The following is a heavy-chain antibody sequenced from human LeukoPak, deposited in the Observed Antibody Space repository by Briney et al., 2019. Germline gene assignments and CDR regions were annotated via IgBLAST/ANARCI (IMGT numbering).Heavy chain of an antibody. CDR1: GGSISSGGYH. V-gene: IGHV4-31*03. CDR3: ARGYYDSSGYSYYFDY. D-gene: IGHD3-22*01. Sequence: SETLSLTCTVSGGSISSGGYHWSWIRQHPGKGLEWIGYIYYSGSTYYNPSLKSRVTISVDTSKNQFSLKLSSVTAADTAVYYCARGYYDSSGYSYYFDYWGQGTLVTVSS. CDR2: IYYSGST. J-gene: IGHJ4*02.